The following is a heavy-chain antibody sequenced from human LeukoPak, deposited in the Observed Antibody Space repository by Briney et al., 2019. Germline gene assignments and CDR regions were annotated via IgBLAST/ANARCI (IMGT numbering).Heavy chain of an antibody. CDR3: ARDAPVREEWLRFDTFGQNYYYMDV. V-gene: IGHV3-21*01. CDR2: ISSSSSYI. Sequence: PGGSLRLSCAASGFTFSSYSMNWVRQAPGKGLEWVSSISSSSSYIYYADSVKGRFTISRDNAKNSLYLQMNSLRAEDTAVYYCARDAPVREEWLRFDTFGQNYYYMDVWGKGTTVTVSS. D-gene: IGHD5-12*01. J-gene: IGHJ6*03. CDR1: GFTFSSYS.